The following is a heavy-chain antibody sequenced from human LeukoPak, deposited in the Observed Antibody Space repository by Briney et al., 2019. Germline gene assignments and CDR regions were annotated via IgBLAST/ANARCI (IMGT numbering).Heavy chain of an antibody. Sequence: PSQTLSLTCAVSGGSISSGGYSWSWIRQPPGKGLEWIGYIYHSGSTYYNPSLKSRVTISADRSKSQFSLKLSSVTAADTAVYYCARGGLSSDYWGQGTLVTVSS. CDR3: ARGGLSSDY. V-gene: IGHV4-30-2*01. CDR2: IYHSGST. J-gene: IGHJ4*02. CDR1: GGSISSGGYS.